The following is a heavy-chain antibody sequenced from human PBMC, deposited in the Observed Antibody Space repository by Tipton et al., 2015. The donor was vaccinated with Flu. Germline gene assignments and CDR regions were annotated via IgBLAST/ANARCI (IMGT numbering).Heavy chain of an antibody. D-gene: IGHD1-26*01. V-gene: IGHV4-39*07. J-gene: IGHJ4*02. CDR3: ARGGIVGATDH. CDR2: IYYSGST. Sequence: TLSLTCTVSGGSISSGGYYWSWIRQHPGKGLEWIGSIYYSGSTYYNPSLKSRVTISVDTSKNQFSLKLSSVTAADTAVYYCARGGIVGATDHWGQGTLVTVSS. CDR1: GGSISSGGYY.